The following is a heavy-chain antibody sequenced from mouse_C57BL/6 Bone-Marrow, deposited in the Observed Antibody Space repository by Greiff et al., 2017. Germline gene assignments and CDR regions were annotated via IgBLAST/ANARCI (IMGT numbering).Heavy chain of an antibody. D-gene: IGHD2-4*01. Sequence: QVQLQQSGAELARPGASVKLSCKASGYTFTSYGISWVKQRTGQGLEWIGEIYPRSGNTYYNEKFKGKATLTADKSSSTAYMELRSLTSEDSAVCFCARSGYDYDYFDYWGQGTTLTVSS. V-gene: IGHV1-81*01. CDR2: IYPRSGNT. J-gene: IGHJ2*01. CDR3: ARSGYDYDYFDY. CDR1: GYTFTSYG.